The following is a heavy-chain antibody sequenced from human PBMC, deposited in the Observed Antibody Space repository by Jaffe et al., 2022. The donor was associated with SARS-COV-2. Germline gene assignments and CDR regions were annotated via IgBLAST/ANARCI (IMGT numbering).Heavy chain of an antibody. CDR2: ISYDGSNK. J-gene: IGHJ6*02. CDR1: GFTFSSYG. CDR3: AKDRLIAVAGTDGMDV. D-gene: IGHD6-19*01. V-gene: IGHV3-30*18. Sequence: QVQLVESGGGVVQPGRSLRLSCAASGFTFSSYGMHWVRQAPGKGLEWVAVISYDGSNKYYADSVKGRFTISRDNSKNTLYLQMNSLRAEDTAVYYCAKDRLIAVAGTDGMDVWGQGTTVTVSS.